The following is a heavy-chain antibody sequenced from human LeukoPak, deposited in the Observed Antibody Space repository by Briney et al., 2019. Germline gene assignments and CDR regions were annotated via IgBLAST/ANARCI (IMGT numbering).Heavy chain of an antibody. CDR3: ASLWELHY. D-gene: IGHD1-26*01. Sequence: SGGSLRLSCAASGFTFSSYEMNWVRQAPGKGLEWVSYISSSGSTIYYADSVKGRFTISRDNAKNSLHLQMNILRAEDTAVCYCASLWELHYWGQGTLVTVSS. V-gene: IGHV3-48*03. J-gene: IGHJ4*02. CDR1: GFTFSSYE. CDR2: ISSSGSTI.